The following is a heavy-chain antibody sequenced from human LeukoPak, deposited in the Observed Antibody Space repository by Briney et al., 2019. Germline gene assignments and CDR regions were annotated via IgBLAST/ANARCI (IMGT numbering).Heavy chain of an antibody. J-gene: IGHJ5*02. Sequence: GGSLRLSCAASGFTFSSYAMSWVRQAPGKGLEWVSAISGSGGSTYYADSVKGRFTISRDNSKNTLYLQMNSLRAEDTAVYYCAKEGQLVALSKYNWFDPWGQGTLVTVSS. D-gene: IGHD6-6*01. CDR1: GFTFSSYA. V-gene: IGHV3-23*01. CDR2: ISGSGGST. CDR3: AKEGQLVALSKYNWFDP.